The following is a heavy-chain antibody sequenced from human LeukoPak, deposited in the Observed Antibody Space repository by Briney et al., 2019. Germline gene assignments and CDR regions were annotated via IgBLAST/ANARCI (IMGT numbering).Heavy chain of an antibody. V-gene: IGHV4-4*02. J-gene: IGHJ3*02. CDR2: IYHRGSP. D-gene: IGHD3-22*01. CDR1: GGSISSDNW. Sequence: SGTLSLTCAVSGGSISSDNWWSWVRQPPGKGLEWIAEIYHRGSPNYNPSLKSRVTISLDKSTNQFSLKLTSVTAADTAVYYCARNYYDSSDYRWTDAFDIWGQGTMVTVSS. CDR3: ARNYYDSSDYRWTDAFDI.